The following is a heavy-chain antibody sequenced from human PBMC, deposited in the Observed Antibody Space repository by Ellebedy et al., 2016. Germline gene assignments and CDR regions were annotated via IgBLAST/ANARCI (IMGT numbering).Heavy chain of an antibody. V-gene: IGHV3-23*01. CDR3: REGHYSDV. CDR2: ISAGSDTT. CDR1: GFNFNTFF. Sequence: GESLKISXTASGFNFNTFFMSWVRQAPGKGLEWVSTISAGSDTTRLADSVKGRFTISRDNSRNIVYLQMSSLRDEDSAIYYCREGHYSDVWGQGTQVTVSA. J-gene: IGHJ4*02.